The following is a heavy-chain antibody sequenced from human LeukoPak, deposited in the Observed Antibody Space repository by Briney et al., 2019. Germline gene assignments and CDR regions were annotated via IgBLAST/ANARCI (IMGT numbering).Heavy chain of an antibody. CDR1: GFTFSSYA. D-gene: IGHD1-26*01. CDR3: AKDRAGSYSFWFDP. Sequence: GRSLRLSCAASGFTFSSYAMSWVRQAPGKGLEWVSAISGSGGSTYYADSVKGRFTISRDNSKNTLYLQMNSLRAEDTAVYYCAKDRAGSYSFWFDPWGQGTLVTVSS. CDR2: ISGSGGST. V-gene: IGHV3-23*01. J-gene: IGHJ5*02.